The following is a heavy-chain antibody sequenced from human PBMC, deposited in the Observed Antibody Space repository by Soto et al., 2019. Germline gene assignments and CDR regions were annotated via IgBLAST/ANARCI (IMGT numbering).Heavy chain of an antibody. Sequence: ASVKVSCKASGGTFSSYAISWVRQAPGQGLEWMGGIIPILGIANYAQKFQGRVTITADKSTSTAYMELSSLRSEDTAVYYCASWAYYGSGSYPVYYYYYCMDVWGQGTTVTVSS. CDR2: IIPILGIA. CDR3: ASWAYYGSGSYPVYYYYYCMDV. D-gene: IGHD3-10*01. V-gene: IGHV1-69*10. CDR1: GGTFSSYA. J-gene: IGHJ6*02.